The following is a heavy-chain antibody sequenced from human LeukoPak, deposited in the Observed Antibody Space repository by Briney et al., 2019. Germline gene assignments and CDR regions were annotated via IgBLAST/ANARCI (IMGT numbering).Heavy chain of an antibody. CDR2: ISSSSSHI. J-gene: IGHJ4*02. Sequence: GGSLRLSCAASGFTFSSYSMNWVRQAPGKGLEWVSSISSSSSHIYYADSVKGRFTISRDNAKNSLYLQMNSLRAEDTAVYYCARVVIDGYNHDYWGQGTLVTVSS. CDR3: ARVVIDGYNHDY. CDR1: GFTFSSYS. D-gene: IGHD5-24*01. V-gene: IGHV3-21*01.